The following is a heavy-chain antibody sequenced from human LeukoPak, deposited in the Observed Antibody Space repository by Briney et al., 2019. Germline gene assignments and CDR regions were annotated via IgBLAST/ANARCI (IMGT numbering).Heavy chain of an antibody. CDR3: ARGVAPWYYDSSGYYFDY. Sequence: SETLSLTCAVSGGSISGGGYSWSWIRQPPGKGLEWIGYIYHSGSTYYNPSLKSRVTISVDRSKNQFSLKLSSVTAADTAVYYCARGVAPWYYDSSGYYFDYWGQGTLVTVSS. J-gene: IGHJ4*02. CDR2: IYHSGST. CDR1: GGSISGGGYS. D-gene: IGHD3-22*01. V-gene: IGHV4-30-2*01.